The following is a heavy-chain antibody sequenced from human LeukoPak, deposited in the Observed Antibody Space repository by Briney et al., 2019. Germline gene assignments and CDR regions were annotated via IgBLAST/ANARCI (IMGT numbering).Heavy chain of an antibody. CDR2: IYYSGNT. Sequence: SETLSLTCTVSGGSISSYYWSWIRQPPEKGLEFIWYIYYSGNTNYNPSLKSRVTISVDTSKNQFSLKLSSVTAADTAVYYCARIDTSGYNGYSFDYWGQGTLVTVSS. CDR3: ARIDTSGYNGYSFDY. CDR1: GGSISSYY. V-gene: IGHV4-59*12. J-gene: IGHJ4*02. D-gene: IGHD3-22*01.